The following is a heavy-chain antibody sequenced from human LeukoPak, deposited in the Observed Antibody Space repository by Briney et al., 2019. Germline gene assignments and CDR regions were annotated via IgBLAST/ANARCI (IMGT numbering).Heavy chain of an antibody. CDR3: ARDRTHIAAAGNAGLDY. Sequence: ASVKVSCTFSGYTFTSYSVNWVRQAPGHGLEWMGWISTYNGNTDYAQKLQDRVTMTTDTSTSTAYMELRTLRSDDTAVYYCARDRTHIAAAGNAGLDYWGQGTLVTVSS. D-gene: IGHD6-13*01. V-gene: IGHV1-18*01. CDR2: ISTYNGNT. CDR1: GYTFTSYS. J-gene: IGHJ4*02.